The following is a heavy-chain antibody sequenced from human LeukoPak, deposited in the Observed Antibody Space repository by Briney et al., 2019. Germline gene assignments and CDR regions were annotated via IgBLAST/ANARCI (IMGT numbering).Heavy chain of an antibody. CDR3: ARGTYSSRSCGPDY. D-gene: IGHD6-13*01. V-gene: IGHV1-3*01. J-gene: IGHJ4*02. CDR2: INAGNGNT. CDR1: GYTFTSYA. Sequence: ASVTVSCTASGYTFTSYAMHWVRQAPGQRLEWMGWINAGNGNTKYSQKFQGRVTITRDTSASTAYMELSSLRSEDTAVYYCARGTYSSRSCGPDYWGQGTLVTVSS.